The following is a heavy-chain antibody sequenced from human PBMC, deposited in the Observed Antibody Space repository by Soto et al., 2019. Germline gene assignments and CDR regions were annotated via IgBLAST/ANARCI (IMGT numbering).Heavy chain of an antibody. Sequence: EVQLVESGGGLVNPGGSLRLSCAASGFTFSDYSMNWVRQAPGKGLEWVSSISSSSSYIYYADSVKGRFTVSRDNAKISLYLQMDSLRAEDTAIYYCARDQRSSTRGDFDSWGQGTLVAVSS. CDR1: GFTFSDYS. D-gene: IGHD3-10*01. V-gene: IGHV3-21*01. J-gene: IGHJ4*02. CDR3: ARDQRSSTRGDFDS. CDR2: ISSSSSYI.